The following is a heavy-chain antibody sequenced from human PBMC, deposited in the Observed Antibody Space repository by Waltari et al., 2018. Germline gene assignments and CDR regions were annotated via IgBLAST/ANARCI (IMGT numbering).Heavy chain of an antibody. D-gene: IGHD3-16*02. Sequence: EVQLLESGGGLVQPGGSLRLSCAASAFTFGNPALSWVRQAPGKGLEWISGIRGSSSSTYYADSVKGRFTISRDNSKNTLYLQMNSLRVEDTAVYFCAKVEGGIVTRYYALDIWGQGTMVTVSS. CDR3: AKVEGGIVTRYYALDI. CDR2: IRGSSSST. V-gene: IGHV3-23*01. CDR1: AFTFGNPA. J-gene: IGHJ3*02.